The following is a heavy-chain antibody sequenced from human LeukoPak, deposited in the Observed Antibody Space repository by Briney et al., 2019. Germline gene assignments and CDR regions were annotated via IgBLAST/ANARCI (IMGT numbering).Heavy chain of an antibody. CDR1: GYTFTSYG. D-gene: IGHD3-3*01. Sequence: ASVKVSCKASGYTFTSYGISWVRQAPGQGLEWMGWISAHNGNTNYAQKLQGRVTMTTDTSTSTAYMEPRSLRSDDTAVYYCVRGASGTDGMDVWGQGTTVTVSS. J-gene: IGHJ6*02. CDR3: VRGASGTDGMDV. CDR2: ISAHNGNT. V-gene: IGHV1-18*01.